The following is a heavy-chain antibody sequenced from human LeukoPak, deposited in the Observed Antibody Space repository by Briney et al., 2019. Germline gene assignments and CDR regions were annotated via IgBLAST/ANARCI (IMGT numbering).Heavy chain of an antibody. CDR3: AILGATVVTPTYYYYGMDV. V-gene: IGHV5-51*01. CDR2: IYPGDSDT. D-gene: IGHD4-23*01. CDR1: GYSFTSYW. J-gene: IGHJ6*02. Sequence: GESLKISCKGSGYSFTSYWIGWVRQMPGKGLEWMGIIYPGDSDTRYSPSFHGQVTISADKSISTAYLQWSSLKASDAAMYYCAILGATVVTPTYYYYGMDVWGQGTTVTVPS.